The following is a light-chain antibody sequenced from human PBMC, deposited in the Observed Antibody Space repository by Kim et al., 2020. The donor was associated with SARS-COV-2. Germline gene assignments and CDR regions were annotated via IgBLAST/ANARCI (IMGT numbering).Light chain of an antibody. V-gene: IGLV3-19*01. Sequence: SSELTQDPAVSVALGQTVRITCQGDSLRSYYASWYQQKPGQAPVLVIYGKNNRPSGIQDRFSGSSSGNTASLTITGAPAEDEADYYCNSRDSSGNHVVFG. CDR1: SLRSYY. CDR3: NSRDSSGNHVV. J-gene: IGLJ2*01. CDR2: GKN.